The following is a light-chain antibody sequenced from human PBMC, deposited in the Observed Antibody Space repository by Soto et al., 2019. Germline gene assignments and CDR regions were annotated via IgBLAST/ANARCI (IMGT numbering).Light chain of an antibody. CDR3: TSCTTCTTMI. J-gene: IGLJ2*01. Sequence: QSALTQPASVSGSPGQSITISCTGTSSDIGAYNFVSWYQQHPGKAPKLMLYDVNIRPSGVSNRFSGSKSGNTASLTISGLQAEDEADYYCTSCTTCTTMIFGGGTKVTVL. CDR2: DVN. CDR1: SSDIGAYNF. V-gene: IGLV2-14*03.